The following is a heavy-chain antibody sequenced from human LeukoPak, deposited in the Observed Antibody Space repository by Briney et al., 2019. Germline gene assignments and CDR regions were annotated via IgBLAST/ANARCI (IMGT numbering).Heavy chain of an antibody. CDR2: LGGATI. V-gene: IGHV3-23*01. J-gene: IGHJ4*02. Sequence: HPGGSLRLSCAASGFTFSSYSMNWVRQAPGKGLEWVSTLGGATISYADSVKGRFTISGDGSKSTLDLQMDSLRAEDTAIYYCAKHHSWGNWFYDYWGQGTLVTVSS. CDR1: GFTFSSYS. D-gene: IGHD3-9*01. CDR3: AKHHSWGNWFYDY.